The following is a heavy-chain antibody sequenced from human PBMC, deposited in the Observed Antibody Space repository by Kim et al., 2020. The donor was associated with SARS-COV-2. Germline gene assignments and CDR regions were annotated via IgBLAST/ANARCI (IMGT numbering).Heavy chain of an antibody. Sequence: ADSVKRRFTISNDNSKNTLYLQMNSLRAEDTAVYYCAREQQQLVRRAFDIWGQGTMVTVSS. J-gene: IGHJ3*02. CDR3: AREQQQLVRRAFDI. D-gene: IGHD6-13*01. V-gene: IGHV3-30*01.